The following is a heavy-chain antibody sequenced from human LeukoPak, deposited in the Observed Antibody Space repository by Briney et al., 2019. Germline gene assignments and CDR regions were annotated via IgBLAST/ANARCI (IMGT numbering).Heavy chain of an antibody. J-gene: IGHJ4*02. CDR2: INPNSGGT. V-gene: IGHV1-2*06. D-gene: IGHD3-22*01. CDR3: ARAAYYYDGSGYYLGD. Sequence: VASVKVSCKASGYTFTDYYMHWVRQAPGQGLEWMGRINPNSGGTNYAQKFQARVTMTRDTSISTAYMEPSRLRSDDTALYYCARAAYYYDGSGYYLGDWGQGTLVTASS. CDR1: GYTFTDYY.